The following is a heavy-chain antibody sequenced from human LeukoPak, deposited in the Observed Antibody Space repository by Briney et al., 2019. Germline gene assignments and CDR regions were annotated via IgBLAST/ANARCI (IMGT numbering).Heavy chain of an antibody. D-gene: IGHD1-26*01. CDR2: ISRYSTDI. V-gene: IGHV3-21*04. Sequence: GGSLRLSCAASGFTFSSYTMNWVRQAPGKGLQWVSSISRYSTDIYYADSMEGRFTISRDNANNSLYLQMNSLRAEDTAVYYCAKSSGSYPYYFDYWGQGTLVTVSS. CDR1: GFTFSSYT. J-gene: IGHJ4*02. CDR3: AKSSGSYPYYFDY.